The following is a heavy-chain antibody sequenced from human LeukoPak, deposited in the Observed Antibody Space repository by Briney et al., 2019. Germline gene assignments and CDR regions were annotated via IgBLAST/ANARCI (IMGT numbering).Heavy chain of an antibody. V-gene: IGHV3-23*01. CDR3: AKGGSGSCYDRLDY. CDR1: GFTFSPYA. Sequence: PGGSLRLSCEASGFTFSPYAMTWVRQAPGKGLEWVSSLSGSGVSAYYADSVKGRFITSRDNSKNTVYLQMNSLRAEDTAVYYCAKGGSGSCYDRLDYWGQGTLVTVSS. J-gene: IGHJ4*02. D-gene: IGHD2-15*01. CDR2: LSGSGVSA.